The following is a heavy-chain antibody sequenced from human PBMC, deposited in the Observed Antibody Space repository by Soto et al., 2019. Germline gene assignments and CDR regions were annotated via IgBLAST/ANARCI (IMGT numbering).Heavy chain of an antibody. V-gene: IGHV1-3*01. CDR3: ARRLSAFDV. J-gene: IGHJ3*01. Sequence: QVQLVQSGAEVRKPGASVKLSCKTSGYTFLNYAIHWVRQAPGQGLEWMGWVNPSNGYTRYSENFQARLSLTRDTSANTAYMELTSLRSEDTAVDYCARRLSAFDVWGQGTVVTVSS. CDR2: VNPSNGYT. CDR1: GYTFLNYA.